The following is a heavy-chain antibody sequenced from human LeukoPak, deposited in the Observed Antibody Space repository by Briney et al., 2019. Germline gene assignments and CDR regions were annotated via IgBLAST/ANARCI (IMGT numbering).Heavy chain of an antibody. V-gene: IGHV3-74*01. CDR3: ARGDDFETDAFDI. J-gene: IGHJ3*02. D-gene: IGHD3/OR15-3a*01. CDR2: INSDGSST. CDR1: AFTFSSYW. Sequence: GGSLRLSCAASAFTFSSYWMHWVRQAPGKGLVWVSRINSDGSSTSYADSVKGRFTISRDNAKNTLYLQMNSLRAEDTAVYYCARGDDFETDAFDIWGQGTMVTVSS.